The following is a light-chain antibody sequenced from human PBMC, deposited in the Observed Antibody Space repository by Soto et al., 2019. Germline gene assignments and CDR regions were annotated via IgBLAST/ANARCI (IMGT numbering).Light chain of an antibody. V-gene: IGKV1-5*03. J-gene: IGKJ1*01. CDR3: QQYDTYWT. Sequence: DIPMTQSPSTLSASVGDRVTITCRASQSINNWLAWYQQKPGKAPKLMIYKASNLDIGVPSRFSVSGSGTEFTLTISSLQPDAFATYYCQQYDTYWTFGQGTKVEIK. CDR1: QSINNW. CDR2: KAS.